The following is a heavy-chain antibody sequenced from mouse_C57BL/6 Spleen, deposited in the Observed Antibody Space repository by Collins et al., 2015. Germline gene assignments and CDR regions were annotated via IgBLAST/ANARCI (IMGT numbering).Heavy chain of an antibody. V-gene: IGHV1-52*01. D-gene: IGHD1-1*01. CDR2: IDPSDSET. J-gene: IGHJ2*01. CDR3: ARLSSHYYGSSSYYYFDY. CDR1: GYTFTSYW. Sequence: QVQLQQPGAELVRPGSSVKLSCKASGYTFTSYWMHWVKQRPIQGLEWIGNIDPSDSETHYNQKFKDKATLTVDKSSSTAYMQLSSLTSEDSAVYYCARLSSHYYGSSSYYYFDYWGQGTTLTVSS.